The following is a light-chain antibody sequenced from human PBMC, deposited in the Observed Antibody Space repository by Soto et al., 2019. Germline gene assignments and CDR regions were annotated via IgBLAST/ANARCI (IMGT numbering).Light chain of an antibody. CDR1: QTVYNGF. J-gene: IGKJ1*01. Sequence: EVVMTQSPGTLSLSPGERATLSCRASQTVYNGFLAWYRQKPGQAPSLLVYGASTRATGIPDRFSGSGSGTDFTLTISRLEPEDFAVYYCQQYGSSGTFGQGTKVDIK. V-gene: IGKV3-20*01. CDR2: GAS. CDR3: QQYGSSGT.